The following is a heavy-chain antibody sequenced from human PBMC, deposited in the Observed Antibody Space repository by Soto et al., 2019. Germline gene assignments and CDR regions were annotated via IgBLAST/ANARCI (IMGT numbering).Heavy chain of an antibody. V-gene: IGHV4-61*01. CDR2: VHFSGST. Sequence: QVQLQESGPGLVKPSETLSLTCTVSGGSVSSGSYYWSRIRQPPGKGLEWTGYVHFSGSTNYNPSLKSRVTISVDTSKNQFSLKLRSVTAADTAVYYCARARVGSTTAYYYGMDVWGQGTTVAVSS. CDR3: ARARVGSTTAYYYGMDV. J-gene: IGHJ6*02. D-gene: IGHD1-26*01. CDR1: GGSVSSGSYY.